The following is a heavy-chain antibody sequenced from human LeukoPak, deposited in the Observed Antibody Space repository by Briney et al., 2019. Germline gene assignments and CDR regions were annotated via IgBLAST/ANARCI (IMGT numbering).Heavy chain of an antibody. CDR3: ARHSYISGWSLDYFDY. CDR1: GGSISSNNYY. D-gene: IGHD6-19*01. V-gene: IGHV4-39*01. Sequence: SETLPLTCTVSGGSISSNNYYWSWIRQPPGKGLEWLGSVSSGGGTFHNPSVKSRVTISVDTSKSQFSLILNSVTAADTAVYYCARHSYISGWSLDYFDYWGQGALVTVSS. J-gene: IGHJ4*02. CDR2: VSSGGGT.